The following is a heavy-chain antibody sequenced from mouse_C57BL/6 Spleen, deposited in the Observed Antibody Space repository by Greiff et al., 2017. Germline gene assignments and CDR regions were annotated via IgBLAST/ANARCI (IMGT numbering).Heavy chain of an antibody. CDR1: GYTFTDYN. CDR2: INPNNGGT. D-gene: IGHD1-1*01. Sequence: VHVKQSGPELVKPGASVKIPCKASGYTFTDYNMDWVKQSHGKSLEWIGDINPNNGGTIYNQKFKGKATLTVDKSSSTAYMELRSLTSEYTAVXYCARSPILLRRGFDYWGQGTTLTVSS. J-gene: IGHJ2*01. CDR3: ARSPILLRRGFDY. V-gene: IGHV1-18*01.